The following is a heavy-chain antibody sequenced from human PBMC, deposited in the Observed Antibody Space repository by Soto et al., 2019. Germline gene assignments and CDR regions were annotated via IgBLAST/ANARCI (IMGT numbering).Heavy chain of an antibody. CDR3: AKDRMAVAAYDAFDI. CDR2: ISYDGSNK. D-gene: IGHD6-19*01. V-gene: IGHV3-30*18. Sequence: QVQLVESGGGVVQPGRSLRLSCAASGFTFSSYGMHWVRQAPGKGLEWVAVISYDGSNKYYADSVKGRFTISRDNSKNPLYLQMNSLRAEDTAVYYCAKDRMAVAAYDAFDIWGQGTMVTVSS. CDR1: GFTFSSYG. J-gene: IGHJ3*02.